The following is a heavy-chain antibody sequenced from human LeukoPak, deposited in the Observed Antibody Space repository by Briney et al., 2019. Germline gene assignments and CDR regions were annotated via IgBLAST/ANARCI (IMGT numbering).Heavy chain of an antibody. Sequence: PGGSLRLSCAASGFTFSSYEMNWVRQAPGKGLEWVSSISSSSSYIYYADSVKGRFTISRDNAKNSLYLQMNSLRAEDTAVYYCASADSSGYYHDAFDIWGQGTMVTVSS. J-gene: IGHJ3*02. CDR1: GFTFSSYE. CDR2: ISSSSSYI. CDR3: ASADSSGYYHDAFDI. V-gene: IGHV3-21*01. D-gene: IGHD3-22*01.